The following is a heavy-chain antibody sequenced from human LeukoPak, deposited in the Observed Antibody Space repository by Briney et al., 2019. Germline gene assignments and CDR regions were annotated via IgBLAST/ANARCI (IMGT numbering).Heavy chain of an antibody. D-gene: IGHD3-16*01. V-gene: IGHV4-38-2*02. CDR2: IYHSGST. J-gene: IGHJ4*02. CDR3: AREDYGIDY. CDR1: GYSISSGYY. Sequence: PSETLSLTCAVSGYSISSGYYWGWIRQPPGKGVEWIGSIYHSGSTYYNPSLKSRVTISVDTSKNQFSLKLSSVTAADTAVYYCAREDYGIDYWGQGTLVTVSS.